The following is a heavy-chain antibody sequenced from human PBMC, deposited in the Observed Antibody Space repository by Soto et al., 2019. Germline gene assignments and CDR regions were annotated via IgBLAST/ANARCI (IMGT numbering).Heavy chain of an antibody. CDR1: GYRFTSYG. CDR2: INAYNGNT. V-gene: IGHV1-18*01. J-gene: IGHJ6*02. Sequence: QVQLVQSGAEVKNPGASVKVSCKASGYRFTSYGIGWVRQAPGQGLEWMGWINAYNGNTNYAQNLQCRVTLTTDTSTSTAYMERRRLRSNDTAVYYCALVDVYVTPSPQDVWGQGTTVTVSS. CDR3: ALVDVYVTPSPQDV. D-gene: IGHD3-16*01.